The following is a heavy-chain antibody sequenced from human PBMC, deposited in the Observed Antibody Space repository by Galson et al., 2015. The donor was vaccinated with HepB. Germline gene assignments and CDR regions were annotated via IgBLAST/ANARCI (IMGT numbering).Heavy chain of an antibody. J-gene: IGHJ4*02. V-gene: IGHV1-3*01. Sequence: SVKVSCKASGYTFTSYAMHWVRQAPGQRLEWMGWINAGNGNTKYSQKFKGRVTITRDTSASTAYMELSSLRSEDTAVYYCARLVVRGVYFDYWGQGTLVTVSS. D-gene: IGHD3-10*01. CDR2: INAGNGNT. CDR3: ARLVVRGVYFDY. CDR1: GYTFTSYA.